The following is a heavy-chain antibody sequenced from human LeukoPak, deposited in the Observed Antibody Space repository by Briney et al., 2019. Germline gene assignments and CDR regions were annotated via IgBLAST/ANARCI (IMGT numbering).Heavy chain of an antibody. V-gene: IGHV4-39*01. Sequence: PSETLSLTCTVSGGSISSSSYYWGWIRQPPGKGLEWIGSIYYSGSTYYNPSLKSRVTISVDTSKNQFSLKLSSVTAADTAVYYCARVDCTNGVCLTNDYWGQGTLVTVSS. CDR2: IYYSGST. CDR3: ARVDCTNGVCLTNDY. D-gene: IGHD2-8*01. J-gene: IGHJ4*02. CDR1: GGSISSSSYY.